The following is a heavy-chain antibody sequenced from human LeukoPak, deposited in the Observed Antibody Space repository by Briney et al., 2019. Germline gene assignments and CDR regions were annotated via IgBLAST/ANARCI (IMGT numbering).Heavy chain of an antibody. CDR1: GGSISSYY. CDR2: IYTSGST. V-gene: IGHV4-4*07. Sequence: SETLSLTCTVSGGSISSYYWSWIRQPAGKGLEWIGRIYTSGSTNYNPSLKSRVTMSVDTSKNQSSLKLSSVTAADTAVYYCARASKSGYCSGGSCNLFDYWGQGTLVTVSS. J-gene: IGHJ4*02. CDR3: ARASKSGYCSGGSCNLFDY. D-gene: IGHD2-15*01.